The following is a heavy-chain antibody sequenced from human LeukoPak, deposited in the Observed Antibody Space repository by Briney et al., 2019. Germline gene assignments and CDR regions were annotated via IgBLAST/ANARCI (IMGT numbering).Heavy chain of an antibody. D-gene: IGHD3-22*01. CDR1: GFSVSSNY. CDR3: ARGRWSSSGYQDY. Sequence: GGSLRLSCAASGFSVSSNYMTWVRQAPGKGLECVSVIYGGGNTYYADSVGGRFTISRDNSKNTLYLRMNSLRVEDTAMYYCARGRWSSSGYQDYWGRGTLVTVSS. V-gene: IGHV3-53*01. CDR2: IYGGGNT. J-gene: IGHJ4*02.